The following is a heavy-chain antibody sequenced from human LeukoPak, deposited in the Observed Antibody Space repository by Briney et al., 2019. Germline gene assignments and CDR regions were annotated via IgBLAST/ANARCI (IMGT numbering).Heavy chain of an antibody. V-gene: IGHV4-4*07. CDR1: GGSISSYY. CDR2: IYTSGST. Sequence: PSETLSLTCTVSGGSISSYYWSWIRQPAGKGLEWIGRIYTSGSTNYKPSLKSRVTMSVDTSKNQFSLKLSSVTAADTAVYYCARGGKGSGWYRVNNWFDPWGQGTLVTVSS. CDR3: ARGGKGSGWYRVNNWFDP. D-gene: IGHD6-19*01. J-gene: IGHJ5*02.